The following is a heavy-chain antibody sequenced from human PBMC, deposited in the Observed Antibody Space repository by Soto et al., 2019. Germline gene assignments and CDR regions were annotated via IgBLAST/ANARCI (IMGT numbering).Heavy chain of an antibody. Sequence: NPSETLSLTCAVYGGSFSGYYWSWIRQPPGKGLEWIGEINHSGSTNYNPSLKSRVTISVDTSKNQFSLKLSSVTAADTAVYYCARGGGYCSSTSCYAGNWFDPWGQGTLVTVSS. CDR3: ARGGGYCSSTSCYAGNWFDP. CDR1: GGSFSGYY. J-gene: IGHJ5*02. V-gene: IGHV4-34*01. CDR2: INHSGST. D-gene: IGHD2-2*01.